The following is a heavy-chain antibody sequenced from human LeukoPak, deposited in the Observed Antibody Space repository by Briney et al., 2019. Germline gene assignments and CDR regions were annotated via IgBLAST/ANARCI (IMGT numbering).Heavy chain of an antibody. Sequence: PSETLSLTCIVSGGSISSSSYYWDWIRQPPGKGLEWIGSIYFSGTTYYSPSLKSRVTISVDTSKNHFSLKLSSVTAADTAVYYCARHPKKNGIVGATIYDWGQGTLVTVSS. J-gene: IGHJ4*02. CDR1: GGSISSSSYY. CDR2: IYFSGTT. CDR3: ARHPKKNGIVGATIYD. D-gene: IGHD1-26*01. V-gene: IGHV4-39*01.